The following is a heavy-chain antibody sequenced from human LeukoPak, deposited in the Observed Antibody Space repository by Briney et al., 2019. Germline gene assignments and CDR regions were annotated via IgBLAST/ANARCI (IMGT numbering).Heavy chain of an antibody. CDR1: GFTFSSYW. V-gene: IGHV3-21*01. D-gene: IGHD3-10*01. Sequence: PGGSLRLSCTASGFTFSSYWMNWVRQAPGKGLEWVSSISSSSSYIYYADSVKGRFTISRDNAKNSLYLQMNSLRAEDTAVYYCASRAMIRGVIMNDYWGQGTLVTVSS. CDR2: ISSSSSYI. CDR3: ASRAMIRGVIMNDY. J-gene: IGHJ4*02.